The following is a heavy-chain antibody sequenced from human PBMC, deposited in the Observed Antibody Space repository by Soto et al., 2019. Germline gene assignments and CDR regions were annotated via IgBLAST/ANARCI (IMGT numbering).Heavy chain of an antibody. Sequence: PGESLKISCKGSGYSFTSYGIGWVRQMPGKGLEWMGIIYPGDSDTRYSPSFQGQVTISADKSISTAYLQWSSLKASDTAMYYCARLRSPIVVVVAATPGDNWFDPWGQGTLVTVSS. CDR1: GYSFTSYG. CDR3: ARLRSPIVVVVAATPGDNWFDP. CDR2: IYPGDSDT. D-gene: IGHD2-15*01. V-gene: IGHV5-51*01. J-gene: IGHJ5*02.